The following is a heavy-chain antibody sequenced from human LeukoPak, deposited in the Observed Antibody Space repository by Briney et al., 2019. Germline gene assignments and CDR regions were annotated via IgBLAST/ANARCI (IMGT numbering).Heavy chain of an antibody. J-gene: IGHJ2*01. CDR3: ARDPGGDVHDWYFDL. CDR1: GFTFTHQTC. CDR2: VCYDARRT. V-gene: IGHV3-74*01. D-gene: IGHD2-21*02. Sequence: GGSLRLSCVASGFTFTHQTCMHWLRQSPGQGPVWLSRVCYDARRTNYADSVKGGFTISSDNAKNTVSLHMNNLMAEDAADYYCARDPGGDVHDWYFDLWGRGALVSVSA.